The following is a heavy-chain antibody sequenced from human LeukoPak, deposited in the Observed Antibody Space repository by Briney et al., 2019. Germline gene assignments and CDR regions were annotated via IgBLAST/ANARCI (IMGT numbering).Heavy chain of an antibody. CDR2: IYGDGRT. V-gene: IGHV3-53*01. D-gene: IGHD3-3*01. J-gene: IGHJ4*02. CDR1: GFSVSNNY. CDR3: ARGRGLGVVSPYFDY. Sequence: GGSLRLSCVVSGFSVSNNYIIWVRQAPGNGLERVSVIYGDGRTSHSASVRGRFTISRDNSKNIVSLQMNNLRAEDTAVYYCARGRGLGVVSPYFDYWGQGTLDTVSS.